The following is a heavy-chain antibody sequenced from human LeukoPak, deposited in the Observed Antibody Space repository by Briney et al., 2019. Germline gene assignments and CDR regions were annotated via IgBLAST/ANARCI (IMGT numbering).Heavy chain of an antibody. D-gene: IGHD2-2*02. CDR3: ARHGGAYCSSSNCYTDH. V-gene: IGHV5-51*01. Sequence: GESLKISCKASGYSFTNYWIGWVRQMPGKGLEWMGIIWPGDSDTKYNPSFEGQVTISADRSINTAYLQWSNLKASDTAIYYCARHGGAYCSSSNCYTDHWGQGTLVTVSS. J-gene: IGHJ4*02. CDR1: GYSFTNYW. CDR2: IWPGDSDT.